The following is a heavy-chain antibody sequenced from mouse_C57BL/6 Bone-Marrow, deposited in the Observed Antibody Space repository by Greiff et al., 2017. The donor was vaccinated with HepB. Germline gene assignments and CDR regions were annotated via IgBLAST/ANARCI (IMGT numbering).Heavy chain of an antibody. D-gene: IGHD1-1*01. Sequence: VQLQQPGAELVKPGASVKLSCKASGYTFTSYWMHWVKQRPGRGLEWIGRIDPNSGGTKYNEKFKSKATLTVDKPSSTAYMQLSSLTSEDSAVYYCALYYGSSHWYFDVWGTGTTVTVSS. V-gene: IGHV1-72*01. CDR3: ALYYGSSHWYFDV. CDR2: IDPNSGGT. CDR1: GYTFTSYW. J-gene: IGHJ1*03.